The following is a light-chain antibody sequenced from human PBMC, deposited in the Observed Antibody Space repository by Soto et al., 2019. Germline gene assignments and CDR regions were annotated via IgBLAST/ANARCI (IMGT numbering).Light chain of an antibody. Sequence: EIVLTQSPGTLSLSPGERATLSCRASQGVNSDYLAWYQQKPGQGPRVLMYGASNRATGIPYRFSGSGCGTDFTLTISRLGPYDVAVYYCQQYDSSPRTFGQGTKVEIK. CDR3: QQYDSSPRT. V-gene: IGKV3-20*01. J-gene: IGKJ1*01. CDR1: QGVNSDY. CDR2: GAS.